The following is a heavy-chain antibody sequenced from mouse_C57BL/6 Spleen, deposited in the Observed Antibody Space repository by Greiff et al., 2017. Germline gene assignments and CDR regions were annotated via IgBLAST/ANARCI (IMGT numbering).Heavy chain of an antibody. CDR1: GYTFTEYT. CDR3: ARHEENPLLAYAMDY. V-gene: IGHV1-62-2*01. CDR2: FYPGSGSI. J-gene: IGHJ4*01. Sequence: VKLVESGAELVKPGASVKLSCKASGYTFTEYTIHWVKQRSGQGLEWIGWFYPGSGSIKYNEKFKDKATLTADKSSSTVYMELSRLTSEDSAVYFCARHEENPLLAYAMDYWGQGTSVTVSS. D-gene: IGHD2-1*01.